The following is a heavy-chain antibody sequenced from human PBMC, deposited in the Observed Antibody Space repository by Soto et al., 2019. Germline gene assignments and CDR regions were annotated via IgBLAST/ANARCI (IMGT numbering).Heavy chain of an antibody. V-gene: IGHV4-59*01. CDR3: ARAYSGTYYYFD. D-gene: IGHD1-26*01. J-gene: IGHJ4*02. Sequence: PSETLSLTCTVSGGSISRYYWGWIRQPPGKGLEWIGYVYYCGSTNYSPSLKSRVTISIDTSKNQFSLRLGSVTASDTAVYYCARAYSGTYYYFDWGRGTLVTVSS. CDR1: GGSISRYY. CDR2: VYYCGST.